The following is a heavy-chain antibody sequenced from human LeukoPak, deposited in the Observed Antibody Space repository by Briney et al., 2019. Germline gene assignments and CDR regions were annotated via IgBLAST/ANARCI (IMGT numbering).Heavy chain of an antibody. CDR2: INWNGGST. CDR3: ARFNGDYYRIDY. CDR1: GFTFDDYG. V-gene: IGHV3-20*04. J-gene: IGHJ4*02. Sequence: PGGSLRLSCAASGFTFDDYGMSWVRQAPGKGLEWVSGINWNGGSTGYADSVKGRFTISRDNAKNSLYLEMNSLRAEDTAFYYCARFNGDYYRIDYWGQGTLVTVSS. D-gene: IGHD4-17*01.